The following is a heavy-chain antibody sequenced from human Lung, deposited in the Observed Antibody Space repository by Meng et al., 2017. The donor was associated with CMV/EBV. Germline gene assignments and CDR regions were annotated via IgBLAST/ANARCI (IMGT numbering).Heavy chain of an antibody. V-gene: IGHV3-30*02. CDR1: GFAFSSYG. J-gene: IGHJ4*02. Sequence: GESLKISCAASGFAFSSYGMHWVRQAPGKGLEWVVFIRFDGSEKYYADSVKGRFTISRDNSKNTVYLQMESLRAEDAAVYYCAKEGKSGYSGSSYASWGQGTLVXVSS. CDR2: IRFDGSEK. D-gene: IGHD1-26*01. CDR3: AKEGKSGYSGSSYAS.